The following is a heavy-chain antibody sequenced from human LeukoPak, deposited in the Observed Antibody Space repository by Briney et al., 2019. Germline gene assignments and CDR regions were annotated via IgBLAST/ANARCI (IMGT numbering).Heavy chain of an antibody. J-gene: IGHJ5*02. D-gene: IGHD6-13*01. Sequence: ASVKVSCKASGYTFTGYYMHWVRQAPGQGLEWMGWISAYNGNTNYAQKLQGRVTMTTDTSTSTAYMELRSLRSDDTAVYYCARGSQEYSSSWYGNWFDPWGQGTLVTVSS. CDR2: ISAYNGNT. CDR1: GYTFTGYY. CDR3: ARGSQEYSSSWYGNWFDP. V-gene: IGHV1-18*04.